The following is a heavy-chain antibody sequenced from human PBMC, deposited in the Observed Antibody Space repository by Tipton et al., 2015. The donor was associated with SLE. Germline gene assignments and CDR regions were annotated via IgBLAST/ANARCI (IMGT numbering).Heavy chain of an antibody. Sequence: TLSLTCTVSGGSISSHYWSWIRQPPGKTLEWIGYIYSGWSTNYNPPLKSRVSISVDTSKNQISLKLSSVTAADTAVYYCARATGGSAADAFHICGQGTMVTVSS. CDR3: ARATGGSAADAFHI. J-gene: IGHJ3*02. CDR2: IYSGWST. D-gene: IGHD2-15*01. CDR1: GGSISSHY. V-gene: IGHV4-59*11.